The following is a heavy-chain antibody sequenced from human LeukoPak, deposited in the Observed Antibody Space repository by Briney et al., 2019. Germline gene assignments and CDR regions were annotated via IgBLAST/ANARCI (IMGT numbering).Heavy chain of an antibody. CDR3: ARDREEVVVAATYYYYYMDV. CDR1: GYTFTSYG. J-gene: IGHJ6*03. D-gene: IGHD2-15*01. CDR2: ISAYNGNT. Sequence: ASVKVSCKASGYTFTSYGISWVRQAPGQGLEWMGWISAYNGNTNYAQKLQGRVTMTTDTSTSTAYMELRSLSSDDTAVYYCARDREEVVVAATYYYYYMDVWGKGTTVTISS. V-gene: IGHV1-18*01.